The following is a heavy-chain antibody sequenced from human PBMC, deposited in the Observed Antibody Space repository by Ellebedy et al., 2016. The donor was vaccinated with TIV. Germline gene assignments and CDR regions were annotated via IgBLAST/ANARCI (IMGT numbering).Heavy chain of an antibody. CDR3: VTRITRNY. CDR1: GLTFSSHA. CDR2: INQDGGEK. D-gene: IGHD3-10*01. V-gene: IGHV3-7*03. J-gene: IGHJ4*02. Sequence: GESLKISCAASGLTFSSHAMSWVRQGPGKGLEWVANINQDGGEKNYVDSVRGRFTISRDNAKNSLYLQMNSLRAEDTAVYYCVTRITRNYWGQGTLVTVSS.